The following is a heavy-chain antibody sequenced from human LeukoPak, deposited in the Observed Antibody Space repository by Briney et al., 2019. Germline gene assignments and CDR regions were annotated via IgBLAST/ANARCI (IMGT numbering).Heavy chain of an antibody. Sequence: SETLSLTCTVSGGSISSSSYYWGWIRQPPGKGLEWIGNIYYSGSTYYKPSLKSRVTVSGDTSKNQFSLRLSSVTAADTAVYYCARHVWLQPFDYWGQGTLVTVSS. J-gene: IGHJ4*02. V-gene: IGHV4-39*01. CDR2: IYYSGST. CDR1: GGSISSSSYY. CDR3: ARHVWLQPFDY. D-gene: IGHD3-9*01.